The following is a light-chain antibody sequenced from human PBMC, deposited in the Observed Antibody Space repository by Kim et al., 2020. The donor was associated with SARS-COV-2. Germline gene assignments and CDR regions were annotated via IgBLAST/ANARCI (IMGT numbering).Light chain of an antibody. CDR1: QGINNH. Sequence: APVEYGVTVPCRRSQGINNHIARYQQKPGKAPKLLNYAASALQSKFPSRFSGSGYETDFTRTISSLQPEDIATYYCQKYNSAPWTFGQGTKVDI. CDR3: QKYNSAPWT. J-gene: IGKJ1*01. V-gene: IGKV1-27*01. CDR2: AAS.